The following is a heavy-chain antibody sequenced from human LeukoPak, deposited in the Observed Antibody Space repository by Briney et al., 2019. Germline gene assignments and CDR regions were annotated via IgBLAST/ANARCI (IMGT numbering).Heavy chain of an antibody. Sequence: PSETLSLTCAVYGGSFTDYYWNWIRQSPEKGLEWIGEINHSGNTNYNPSLKSRVTISVDRSKNQFSLKLSSVTAADTAVYYCARGSGYCSSTSCYSNWFDPWGQGTLVTVSS. CDR3: ARGSGYCSSTSCYSNWFDP. V-gene: IGHV4-34*01. J-gene: IGHJ5*02. D-gene: IGHD2-2*02. CDR2: INHSGNT. CDR1: GGSFTDYY.